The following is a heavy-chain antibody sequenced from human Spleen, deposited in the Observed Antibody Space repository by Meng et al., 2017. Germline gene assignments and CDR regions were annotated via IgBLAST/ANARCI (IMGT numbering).Heavy chain of an antibody. CDR2: INHSGST. CDR1: GGFFSRCY. CDR3: ARAVVVPAAMLGWFDP. Sequence: HLQQWVAALLKPSEPRSTSCAVYGGFFSRCYCNEIRQPPGKELAWIGEINHSGSTNYNPSHKCRVTISVDTSTHHLSLKLSSVTAADTAVYYCARAVVVPAAMLGWFDPWGQGTLVTVSS. V-gene: IGHV4-34*01. D-gene: IGHD2-2*01. J-gene: IGHJ5*02.